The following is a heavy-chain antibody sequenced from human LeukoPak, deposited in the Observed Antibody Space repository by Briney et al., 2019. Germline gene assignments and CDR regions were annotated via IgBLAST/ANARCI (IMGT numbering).Heavy chain of an antibody. J-gene: IGHJ4*02. Sequence: GGSLRLSCAASGFTFSNYAMNWVRQAPGKGLEWVSAIGGSGGSTYYADSVKGRFTISRDNSKNTLYLQMNSLRAEDTSVYYRGIVFWDERSSYCPSLIVCWGQGTLVTASS. D-gene: IGHD3-22*01. V-gene: IGHV3-23*01. CDR1: GFTFSNYA. CDR2: IGGSGGST. CDR3: GIVFWDERSSYCPSLIVC.